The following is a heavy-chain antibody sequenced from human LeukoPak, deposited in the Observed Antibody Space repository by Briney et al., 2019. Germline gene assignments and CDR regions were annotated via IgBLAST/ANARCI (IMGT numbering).Heavy chain of an antibody. D-gene: IGHD2-15*01. V-gene: IGHV3-74*01. CDR1: GFTFSSYW. CDR2: INSDGSST. CDR3: ARVPGGNSYYYYMDV. Sequence: GGSLRLSCAASGFTFSSYWMHWVRQAPGKGLVWVSRINSDGSSTSYADSVKGRFTISRDNAKNTLYLQMNSLRAEDTAVYYCARVPGGNSYYYYMDVWGKGTTVTVSS. J-gene: IGHJ6*03.